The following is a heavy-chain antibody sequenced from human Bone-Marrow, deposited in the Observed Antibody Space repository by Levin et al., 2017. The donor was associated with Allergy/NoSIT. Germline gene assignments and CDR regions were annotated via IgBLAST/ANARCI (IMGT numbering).Heavy chain of an antibody. J-gene: IGHJ6*02. V-gene: IGHV3-30-3*01. CDR1: GFTFSSYA. Sequence: PGESLKISCAASGFTFSSYAMHWVRQAPGKGLEWVAVISYDGSNKYYADSVKGRFTISRDNSKNTLYLQMNSLRAEDTAVYYCARGHSSGWSLIRYYYYYYGMDVWGQGTTVTVSS. CDR3: ARGHSSGWSLIRYYYYYYGMDV. D-gene: IGHD6-19*01. CDR2: ISYDGSNK.